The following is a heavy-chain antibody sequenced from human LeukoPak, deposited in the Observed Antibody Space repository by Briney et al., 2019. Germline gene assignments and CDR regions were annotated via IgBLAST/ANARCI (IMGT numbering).Heavy chain of an antibody. J-gene: IGHJ4*02. CDR2: IIPIFGTA. CDR1: GYTFTSYG. CDR3: ARAGSSWYYFDY. D-gene: IGHD6-13*01. V-gene: IGHV1-69*05. Sequence: GASVKVSCKASGYTFTSYGISWVRQAPGQGLEWMGGIIPIFGTANYAQKFQGRVTITTDESTSTAYMELSSLRSEDTAVYYCARAGSSWYYFDYWGQGTLVTVSS.